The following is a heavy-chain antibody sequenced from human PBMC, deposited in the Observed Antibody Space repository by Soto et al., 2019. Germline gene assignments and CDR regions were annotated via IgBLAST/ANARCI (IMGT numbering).Heavy chain of an antibody. Sequence: QVQLQESGPRLVKPLETLSLTCTVSGGSIVSTTYFWGWIRQPPGKGLEWIGSVYYNGTTYSNPSLKSRLTISVDTSKNQFSLTLTSVTAADTAVYYCARQGFGSWSRDDWGQGTLVIVSS. D-gene: IGHD6-13*01. CDR1: GGSIVSTTYF. V-gene: IGHV4-39*01. J-gene: IGHJ4*02. CDR2: VYYNGTT. CDR3: ARQGFGSWSRDD.